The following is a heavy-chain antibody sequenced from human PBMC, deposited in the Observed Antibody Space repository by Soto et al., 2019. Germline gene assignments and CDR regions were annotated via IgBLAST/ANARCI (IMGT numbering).Heavy chain of an antibody. Sequence: ASVKVSCKASGYAFSIYYLHWVRQAPGQGLEWMGIINPSGKSTTYAQKFQGRVAMTSNTYTNTVYMELSSLRSDDTAVYYCARDKGGTNQSFDDWGQGNLVTVSS. CDR1: GYAFSIYY. CDR2: INPSGKST. J-gene: IGHJ4*02. V-gene: IGHV1-46*01. CDR3: ARDKGGTNQSFDD. D-gene: IGHD1-1*01.